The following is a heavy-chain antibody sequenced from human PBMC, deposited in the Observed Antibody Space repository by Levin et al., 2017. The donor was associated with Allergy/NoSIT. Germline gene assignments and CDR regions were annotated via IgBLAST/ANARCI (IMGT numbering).Heavy chain of an antibody. CDR2: ISGSGGST. V-gene: IGHV3-23*01. J-gene: IGHJ1*01. Sequence: WASVKVSCAASGFTFSSYAMSWVRQAPGKGLQWVSAISGSGGSTYYADSVKGRFTISRDNSKNTLYLQMNGLRAEDTAVYYCAKGGGGAVGATSYWGQGTLVTVSS. D-gene: IGHD1-26*01. CDR1: GFTFSSYA. CDR3: AKGGGGAVGATSY.